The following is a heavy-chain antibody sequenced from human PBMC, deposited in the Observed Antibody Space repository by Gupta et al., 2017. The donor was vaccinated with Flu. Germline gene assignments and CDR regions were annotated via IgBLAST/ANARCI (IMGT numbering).Heavy chain of an antibody. CDR2: ISGSGGST. CDR1: GFTFSSYA. Sequence: EVQLLESGGGLVQPGGSLRLSCAASGFTFSSYAMSWVRQAPGKGLEGVAAISGSGGSTYYADSGKGRFTISRDNSKNTRDLKMNSMRAEETAVYYCATIRDGWGGELLYSGYWGQGTMVTVSS. J-gene: IGHJ4*02. CDR3: ATIRDGWGGELLYSGY. D-gene: IGHD3-10*01. V-gene: IGHV3-23*01.